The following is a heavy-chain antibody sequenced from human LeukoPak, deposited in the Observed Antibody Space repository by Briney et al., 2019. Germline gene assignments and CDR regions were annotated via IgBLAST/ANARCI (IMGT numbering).Heavy chain of an antibody. CDR2: MTSSTSYI. Sequence: GGSLRLSCAASGFTFSSYSMNWVRQAPGKGLEWVSSMTSSTSYIYYADSVKGRFTISRDNAKNSLYLQINSLRAEDTAVYYCARHDYPYYFDYWGQGTLVTVSS. CDR3: ARHDYPYYFDY. J-gene: IGHJ4*02. D-gene: IGHD4/OR15-4a*01. V-gene: IGHV3-21*01. CDR1: GFTFSSYS.